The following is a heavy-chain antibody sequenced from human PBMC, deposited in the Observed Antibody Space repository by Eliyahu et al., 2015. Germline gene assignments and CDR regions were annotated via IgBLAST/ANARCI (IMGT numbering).Heavy chain of an antibody. CDR1: GFPFXXYA. CDR3: AKDIQSNYAGGRGMDV. V-gene: IGHV3-9*01. CDR2: ITWNSGSI. J-gene: IGHJ6*02. D-gene: IGHD4-11*01. Sequence: EVQLVESGGGLVQPGRSLRLSCAASGFPFXXYAMHWVRQAPGKGLGGVSGITWNSGSIAYADSVKGRFTISRDNAKNSLYLQMNSLRAEDTALYYCAKDIQSNYAGGRGMDVWGQGTTVTVSS.